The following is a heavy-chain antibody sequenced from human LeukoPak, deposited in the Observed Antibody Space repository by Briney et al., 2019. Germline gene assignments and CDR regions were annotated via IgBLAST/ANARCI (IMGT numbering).Heavy chain of an antibody. V-gene: IGHV1-69*05. Sequence: GSSVKVSCKASGGTFSSYAISWVRQAPGQGLEWMGGIIPIFGTANYAQKFQGRVTITTDESTSTAYVELSSLRSEDTAVYYCAREGLGTGAFDIWGQGTMVTVSS. CDR1: GGTFSSYA. CDR2: IIPIFGTA. J-gene: IGHJ3*02. CDR3: AREGLGTGAFDI. D-gene: IGHD7-27*01.